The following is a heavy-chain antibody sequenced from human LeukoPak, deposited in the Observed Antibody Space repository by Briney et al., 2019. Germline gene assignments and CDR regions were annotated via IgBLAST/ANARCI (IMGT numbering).Heavy chain of an antibody. Sequence: ASVNVSCKASGGTFSSYAISWVRQAPGQGLEWMGGIIPIFGTANYAQKFQGRVTITADESTSTAYMELSSLRSKDTAVYYCATTSSGDALGAFDYWGQGTLATVSS. V-gene: IGHV1-69*01. CDR2: IIPIFGTA. D-gene: IGHD2-15*01. CDR1: GGTFSSYA. J-gene: IGHJ4*02. CDR3: ATTSSGDALGAFDY.